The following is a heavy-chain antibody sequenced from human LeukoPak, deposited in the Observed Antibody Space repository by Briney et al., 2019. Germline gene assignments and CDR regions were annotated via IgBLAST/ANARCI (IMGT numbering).Heavy chain of an antibody. CDR3: AKDVSMVVGAWSN. D-gene: IGHD1-26*01. V-gene: IGHV3-23*01. CDR1: GFTFNRCW. J-gene: IGHJ4*02. Sequence: GGSLRLSCVVSGFTFNRCWMNWARLVPGKGLEWVSTIDDGAWTSHYADSVKGRFTISRDNSRNMLYLQMNSLRVEDTAVYYCAKDVSMVVGAWSNWGQGTLVTVSS. CDR2: IDDGAWTS.